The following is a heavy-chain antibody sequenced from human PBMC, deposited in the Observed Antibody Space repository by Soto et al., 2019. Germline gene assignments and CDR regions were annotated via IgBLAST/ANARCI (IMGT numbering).Heavy chain of an antibody. CDR2: VNGGGDIP. Sequence: EVQLLESGGGLVQPGGSLRLSCAASEFTFSSYSMIWVRQAPGKGLEWVSGVNGGGDIPYYAESVKGRFTISRDNSKNTLYLQMNSLRDEDTAVFYCARGHFGVTMDVWGQGTTVTVSS. CDR1: EFTFSSYS. V-gene: IGHV3-23*01. J-gene: IGHJ6*02. D-gene: IGHD3-3*01. CDR3: ARGHFGVTMDV.